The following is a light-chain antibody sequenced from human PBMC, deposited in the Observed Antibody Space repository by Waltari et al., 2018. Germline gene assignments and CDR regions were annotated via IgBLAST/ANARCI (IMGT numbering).Light chain of an antibody. V-gene: IGKV1-33*01. Sequence: IQMTQSPSSLSASVGDRVTITCQASQDITNYLKWYQQKPGKAPKLLIYDASNLETGVPSRFSGSGSGTDFTFTISSLQPEDIATYYCQQYENLPLTFGGGTKVKIK. CDR2: DAS. J-gene: IGKJ4*01. CDR3: QQYENLPLT. CDR1: QDITNY.